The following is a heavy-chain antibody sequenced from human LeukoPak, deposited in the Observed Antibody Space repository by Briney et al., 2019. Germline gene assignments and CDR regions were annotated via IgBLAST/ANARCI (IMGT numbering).Heavy chain of an antibody. D-gene: IGHD5-18*01. V-gene: IGHV3-21*01. J-gene: IGHJ4*02. CDR3: AREPTAMIL. Sequence: PGGSLRLSCAASGFTLSIYSRAWVRRPPGKGREWVSSISSSSAYIYYADSVKGRFTISRDNAKNSLYLQMNSLRVEDAAVYYCAREPTAMILWGQGTLVTVSS. CDR2: ISSSSAYI. CDR1: GFTLSIYS.